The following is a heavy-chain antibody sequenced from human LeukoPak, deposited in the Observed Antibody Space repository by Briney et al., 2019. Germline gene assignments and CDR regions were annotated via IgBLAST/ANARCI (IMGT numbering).Heavy chain of an antibody. V-gene: IGHV3-7*01. D-gene: IGHD3-9*01. CDR2: IDQDGREK. Sequence: GRSLRLSCAASGFTFSSYGMHWVRQAPGKGLEWVANIDQDGREKSFVDSVKGRFSISRDNAKNTLYLQMNSLRVEDTAVYYCARGRYLDWLPYFFDYWGQGILVTVSS. CDR1: GFTFSSYG. J-gene: IGHJ4*02. CDR3: ARGRYLDWLPYFFDY.